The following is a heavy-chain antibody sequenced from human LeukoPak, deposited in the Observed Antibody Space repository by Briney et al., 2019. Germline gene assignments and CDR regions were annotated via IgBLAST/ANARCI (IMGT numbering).Heavy chain of an antibody. D-gene: IGHD3-10*01. J-gene: IGHJ5*02. V-gene: IGHV4-38-2*02. Sequence: PSETLSLTCTVSGYSISSGYFWGWIRQPPGQGLEWIGSMYHSGSTYYNLSLKSRVTISVDTSKNHFSLKLTSVTAADTAVYYCARDRGYYGSETKINWFDPWGQGTLVTVSS. CDR1: GYSISSGYF. CDR3: ARDRGYYGSETKINWFDP. CDR2: MYHSGST.